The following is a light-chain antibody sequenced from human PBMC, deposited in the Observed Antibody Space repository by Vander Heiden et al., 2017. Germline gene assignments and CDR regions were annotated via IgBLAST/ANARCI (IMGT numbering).Light chain of an antibody. Sequence: TVVTQEPSFSVSPGGTVTLTCGLSSGSVSITYYPTWYQQTPGQAPRTLIYNTNTRSSGVPDRFSGSILGNKAALTITGAQADDESDYYCVLYMGRGIWVFGGGTKLTVL. CDR3: VLYMGRGIWV. V-gene: IGLV8-61*01. CDR2: NTN. CDR1: SGSVSITYY. J-gene: IGLJ3*02.